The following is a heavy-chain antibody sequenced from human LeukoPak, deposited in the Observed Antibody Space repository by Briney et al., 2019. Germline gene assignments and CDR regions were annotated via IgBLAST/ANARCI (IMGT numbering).Heavy chain of an antibody. V-gene: IGHV3-7*05. CDR3: ARDLRASYYYHGMDV. CDR2: IRQDGSEK. Sequence: QPGGSLRLSCAASGFTFSSYWMSWVRQAPGKGLEWVANIRQDGSEKYYVDSVKGRFTISRDNAGSSLYLQMNSLRAEDTAIYYCARDLRASYYYHGMDVWGQGTTVTVSS. CDR1: GFTFSSYW. J-gene: IGHJ6*02.